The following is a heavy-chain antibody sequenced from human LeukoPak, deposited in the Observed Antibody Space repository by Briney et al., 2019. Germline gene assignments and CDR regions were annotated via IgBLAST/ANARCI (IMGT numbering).Heavy chain of an antibody. V-gene: IGHV3-11*01. Sequence: GGSLRLSCAASGFIFSDYYMSWIRQAPGKGLEWVSYLSGTSDTIDYADSVKGRFAISRDNAKNSVFLQMNSLRAEDTALYYCARGGAHGMDVWGQGTTVTVPS. CDR3: ARGGAHGMDV. D-gene: IGHD1-26*01. J-gene: IGHJ6*02. CDR2: LSGTSDTI. CDR1: GFIFSDYY.